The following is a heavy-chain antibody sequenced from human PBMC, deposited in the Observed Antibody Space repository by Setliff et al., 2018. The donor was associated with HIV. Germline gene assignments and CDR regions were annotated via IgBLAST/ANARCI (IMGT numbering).Heavy chain of an antibody. CDR3: AARNSGNPTRHFDY. Sequence: SETLSLTCTVSGDSITGHYWNWIRQPPGKGLEWIGYIYSTGSTNYNPSLQSRVTISVDKSKNQFCLKLTSVTAADTAVYYCAARNSGNPTRHFDYWGQGTLVTVSS. J-gene: IGHJ4*02. D-gene: IGHD3-10*01. CDR2: IYSTGST. CDR1: GDSITGHY. V-gene: IGHV4-59*11.